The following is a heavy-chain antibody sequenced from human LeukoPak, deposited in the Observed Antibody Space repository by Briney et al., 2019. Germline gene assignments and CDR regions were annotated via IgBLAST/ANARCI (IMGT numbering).Heavy chain of an antibody. CDR1: GGSISSSSYY. CDR2: IYYSGST. D-gene: IGHD3-9*01. Sequence: SETLSLTCTVSGGSISSSSYYWGWIRQPPGTGLEWIGSIYYSGSTYYNPSLKSRVTISVDTSKNQFSLKLSSVTAADTAVYYCARALDTLRYFDWLSPLDYWGQGTLVTVSS. CDR3: ARALDTLRYFDWLSPLDY. V-gene: IGHV4-39*07. J-gene: IGHJ4*02.